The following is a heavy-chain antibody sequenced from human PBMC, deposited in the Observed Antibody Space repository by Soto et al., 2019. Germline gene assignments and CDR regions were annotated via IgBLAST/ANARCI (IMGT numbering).Heavy chain of an antibody. Sequence: ASVKVSCKASGYMFTSYDINWVRQATGQGLEWMGWMNPNRGTTGYAQKFQGRVTMTMNPSISTAYMELSSLRSDDTAVYFCARASQQLVRCDYWGQGTPVTVPQ. CDR1: GYMFTSYD. D-gene: IGHD6-13*01. V-gene: IGHV1-8*01. J-gene: IGHJ4*02. CDR3: ARASQQLVRCDY. CDR2: MNPNRGTT.